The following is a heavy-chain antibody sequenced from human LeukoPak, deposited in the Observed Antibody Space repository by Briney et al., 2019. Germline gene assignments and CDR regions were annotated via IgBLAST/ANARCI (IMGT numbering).Heavy chain of an antibody. J-gene: IGHJ3*02. Sequence: SETLSLTCTVSGGSISSSSYYWGWIRQPPGKGLEWIGSIYYSGSTYYNPSLKSRVTISVDTSKNQFSLKLSSVTAADTAVYYCARVLKQSTSRITMSHAFDIWGQGTMVTVSS. CDR1: GGSISSSSYY. CDR3: ARVLKQSTSRITMSHAFDI. V-gene: IGHV4-39*07. D-gene: IGHD3-10*02. CDR2: IYYSGST.